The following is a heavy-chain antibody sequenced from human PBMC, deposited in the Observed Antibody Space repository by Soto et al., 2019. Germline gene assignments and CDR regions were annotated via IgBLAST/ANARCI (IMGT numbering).Heavy chain of an antibody. Sequence: LRLSCAASGFTFSSYAMSWVRQAPWKGLEWVSGNSGSGGTTHYADSVKGRFTISRDNSKNTLSLQMNSLRADDTAVYYCAKAQPICSGGSCYGAMDAWGQGTTVTVYS. D-gene: IGHD2-15*01. CDR3: AKAQPICSGGSCYGAMDA. J-gene: IGHJ6*02. CDR1: GFTFSSYA. CDR2: NSGSGGTT. V-gene: IGHV3-23*01.